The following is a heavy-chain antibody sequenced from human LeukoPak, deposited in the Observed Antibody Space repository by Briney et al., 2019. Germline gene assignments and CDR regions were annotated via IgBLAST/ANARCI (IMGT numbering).Heavy chain of an antibody. V-gene: IGHV1-46*01. J-gene: IGHJ5*02. CDR1: GYTFTTYY. CDR3: TRDRVVPNAGPRLYNWFDP. CDR2: INPTTGVT. D-gene: IGHD2-2*01. Sequence: ASETVSCKTSGYTFTTYYMHWVRQAPGQGLEWMGIINPTTGVTNYAQKFQGRVSMTRDTSASTVYMELNSLRSEDTAVYCTRDRVVPNAGPRLYNWFDPWGQGTLVTVSS.